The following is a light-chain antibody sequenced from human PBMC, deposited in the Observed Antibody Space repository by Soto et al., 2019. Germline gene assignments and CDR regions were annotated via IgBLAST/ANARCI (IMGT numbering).Light chain of an antibody. J-gene: IGLJ3*02. CDR1: SSNIGAGYH. CDR2: GNS. V-gene: IGLV1-40*01. CDR3: QSYDSSLSGSV. Sequence: QSVLTQPPSVSGAPGQRVTISCTGSSSNIGAGYHVHWYQQLPGTAPKFLIYGNSNRPSGVPDRVSGSKSGTSASLAITGLQAEDEADYYCQSYDSSLSGSVFGGGTKVTVL.